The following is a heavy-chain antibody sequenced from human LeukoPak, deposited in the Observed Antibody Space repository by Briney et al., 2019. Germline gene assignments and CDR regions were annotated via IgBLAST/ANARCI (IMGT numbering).Heavy chain of an antibody. V-gene: IGHV4-39*01. CDR1: GGSISSSSYY. Sequence: PSETLSLTCTVSGGSISSSSYYWGWIRQPPGKGLEWIGSIYYSGSTYYNPSLKSRVTISVDTSKNQFSLKLSSVTATDTAVYYCARRVIAAAGTSDYYYGTDVWGQGTTVTVSS. CDR3: ARRVIAAAGTSDYYYGTDV. J-gene: IGHJ6*02. CDR2: IYYSGST. D-gene: IGHD6-13*01.